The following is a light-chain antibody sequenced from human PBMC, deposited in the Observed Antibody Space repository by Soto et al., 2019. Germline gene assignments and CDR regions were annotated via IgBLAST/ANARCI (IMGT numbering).Light chain of an antibody. CDR3: AAWDDSLNGRV. CDR2: SNN. CDR1: SSNIGSNT. Sequence: QSVLTQPPSASGTPGQRVTISCSGSSSNIGSNTVNWYQQLPGTAPKLLNYSNNQRPSGVPDRFSGSKSGTSASLAISGLQSEDEADYYCAAWDDSLNGRVFGTGTKVTVL. J-gene: IGLJ1*01. V-gene: IGLV1-44*01.